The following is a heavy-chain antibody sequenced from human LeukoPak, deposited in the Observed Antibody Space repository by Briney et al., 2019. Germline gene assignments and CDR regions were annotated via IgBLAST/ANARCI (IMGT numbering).Heavy chain of an antibody. J-gene: IGHJ4*02. CDR1: GFTLSSYS. Sequence: GGSLRLSCAASGFTLSSYSMNWVRQAPGKGLEWVSSISGSSSYIYYADSVKGRFTISRDNAKNSLYLQMNSLRAEDTAVYYCARDRTGERYDYVDYWGQGTLVTVSS. V-gene: IGHV3-21*01. CDR2: ISGSSSYI. CDR3: ARDRTGERYDYVDY. D-gene: IGHD1-14*01.